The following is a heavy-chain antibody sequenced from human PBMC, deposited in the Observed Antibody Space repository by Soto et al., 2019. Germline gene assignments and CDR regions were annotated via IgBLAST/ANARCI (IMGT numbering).Heavy chain of an antibody. Sequence: QVQLQESGPRLVKPSATLSLTCTVSGGSITSSYWSWIRRPPGKGLEWIAYIYDTGISGYTPSTSYNPSLKRRVTMSVDTYKSQFSLKLTSVTAADTAVYYCARGEDAFFYYGLDVWGQGITVTVSS. J-gene: IGHJ6*02. V-gene: IGHV4-59*01. CDR2: IYDTGISGYTPST. CDR3: ARGEDAFFYYGLDV. CDR1: GGSITSSY.